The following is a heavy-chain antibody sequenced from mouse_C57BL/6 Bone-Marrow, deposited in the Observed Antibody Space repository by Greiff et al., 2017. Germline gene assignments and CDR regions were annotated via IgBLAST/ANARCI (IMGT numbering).Heavy chain of an antibody. CDR2: INPNYGTT. D-gene: IGHD1-1*01. CDR1: GYSFTDYN. CDR3: AITTVEYFDY. V-gene: IGHV1-39*01. Sequence: EVQLQQPGAELVRPGSSVKLSCKASGYSFTDYNMNWVKQSNGKSLEWIGVINPNYGTTSYNQKFKGKATLTVDPSSSTAYMQLNSLTSEDSAVYYCAITTVEYFDYWGQGTTLTVSS. J-gene: IGHJ2*01.